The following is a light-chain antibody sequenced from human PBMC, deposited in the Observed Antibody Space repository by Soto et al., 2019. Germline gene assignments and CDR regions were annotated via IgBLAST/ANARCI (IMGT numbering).Light chain of an antibody. CDR1: SSDVGAYNY. J-gene: IGLJ3*02. CDR2: EVT. CDR3: SSYAGSNNPWV. Sequence: QSALTQPPSASGSPGQSVTISCTGTSSDVGAYNYVCWYQQHPGKAPKLIFSEVTKRPSGVPDRFSGSKSGNTASLTVTGLQAEDEADYYCSSYAGSNNPWVFGGGTKVTVL. V-gene: IGLV2-8*01.